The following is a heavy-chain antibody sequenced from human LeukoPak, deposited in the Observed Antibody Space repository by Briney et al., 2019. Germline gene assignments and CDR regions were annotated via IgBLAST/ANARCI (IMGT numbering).Heavy chain of an antibody. V-gene: IGHV3-66*01. CDR1: GFTVSSKY. CDR2: IYTGGGT. D-gene: IGHD5-24*01. J-gene: IGHJ4*02. Sequence: GGSLRLSCAASGFTVSSKYMHWVRQAPGKGMEWVSTIYTGGGTYYAASVRDRFSISRDNSKNSLYLQINSLRAEDTAVYYCARGFQDENGYKNYFDSWGQGTLVTVSS. CDR3: ARGFQDENGYKNYFDS.